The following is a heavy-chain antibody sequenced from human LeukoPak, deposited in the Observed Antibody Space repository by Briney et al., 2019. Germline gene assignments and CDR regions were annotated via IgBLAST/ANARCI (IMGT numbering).Heavy chain of an antibody. CDR2: INHSGST. Sequence: SETLSLTCAVYGGSFSGYYWSWIRQPPGKGLEWIGEINHSGSTNYNPSLKSRVTISVDTSKNQFSLKLSSVTAADTAVYYCASGRGRSGYYYDRNYYYYMDVWGKGTTVTVSS. CDR3: ASGRGRSGYYYDRNYYYYMDV. D-gene: IGHD3-22*01. V-gene: IGHV4-34*01. CDR1: GGSFSGYY. J-gene: IGHJ6*03.